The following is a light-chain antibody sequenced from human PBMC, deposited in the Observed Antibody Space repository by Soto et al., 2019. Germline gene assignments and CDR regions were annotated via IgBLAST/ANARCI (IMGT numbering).Light chain of an antibody. CDR3: QQYGSSPQS. CDR2: GAS. Sequence: EIVLTQSPGTLSLSPGERATLSCRASQSVSSSYLSGYQQKPGQAPRLLIYGASSRATGIPDRFSGSESGTDFTLTISRLEPEDFAVYYCQQYGSSPQSFGQGTKVEIK. V-gene: IGKV3-20*01. J-gene: IGKJ1*01. CDR1: QSVSSSY.